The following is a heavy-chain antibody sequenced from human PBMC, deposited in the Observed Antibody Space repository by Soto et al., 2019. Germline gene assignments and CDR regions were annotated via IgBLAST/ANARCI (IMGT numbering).Heavy chain of an antibody. Sequence: ASVKVSCKASGYTFTGYYMHWVRQAPGQGLEWMGWINPNSGGTNYAQKFQGRVTMTRDNLRDEDTAIYYCAREVGAPSGWLDPWGQGTQVTVSS. D-gene: IGHD3-10*01. CDR1: GYTFTGYY. J-gene: IGHJ5*02. CDR2: INPNSGGT. CDR3: DP. V-gene: IGHV1-2*02.